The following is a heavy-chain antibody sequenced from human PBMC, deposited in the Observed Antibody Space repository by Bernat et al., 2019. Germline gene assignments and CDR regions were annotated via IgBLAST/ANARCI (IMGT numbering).Heavy chain of an antibody. D-gene: IGHD3-22*01. V-gene: IGHV3-7*01. CDR2: IKEDASEK. Sequence: DVQLVESGGGLVQPGGSLRLSCAASGFTFSHYWMSWVRQAPGKGLEWVANIKEDASEKYDVASVKGRVNISRDNAKNSLYLQMNSLRAEDTAVYFCARDNYDTSPLDYWGQGTLVSVSS. CDR3: ARDNYDTSPLDY. CDR1: GFTFSHYW. J-gene: IGHJ4*02.